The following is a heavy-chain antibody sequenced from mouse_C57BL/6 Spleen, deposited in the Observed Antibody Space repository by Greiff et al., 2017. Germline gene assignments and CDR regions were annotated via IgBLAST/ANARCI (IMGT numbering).Heavy chain of an antibody. CDR3: ARHYDYGWFAY. D-gene: IGHD2-4*01. CDR2: IDPSDSET. CDR1: GYTFTSYW. Sequence: QVQLQQPGAELVRPGSSVKLSCKASGYTFTSYWMHWVKQRPIKGLEWIGNIDPSDSETHYNQKFKDKATLTVDKSSSTAYMQLSSLTSEDSAVYYCARHYDYGWFAYWGQGTLVTVSA. V-gene: IGHV1-52*01. J-gene: IGHJ3*01.